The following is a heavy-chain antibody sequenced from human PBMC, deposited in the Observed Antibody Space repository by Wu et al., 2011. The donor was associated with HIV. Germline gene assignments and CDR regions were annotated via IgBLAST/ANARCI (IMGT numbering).Heavy chain of an antibody. D-gene: IGHD2-2*01. J-gene: IGHJ4*02. V-gene: IGHV1-69*06. Sequence: QVQLVQSGAEVKKPGSSVKVSCKASGGTFSSYSINWVRQAPGQGLEWMGGIIPIFGTTNYAQKFQGRVTITADKSTSTAYMELSGLRSDDTAVYYCASHVVPHKEDEAFDFWGQGTLVTVSS. CDR2: IIPIFGTT. CDR3: ASHVVPHKEDEAFDF. CDR1: GGTFSSYS.